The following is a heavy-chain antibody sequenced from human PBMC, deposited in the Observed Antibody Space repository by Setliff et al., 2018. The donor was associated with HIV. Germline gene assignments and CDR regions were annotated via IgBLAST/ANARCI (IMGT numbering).Heavy chain of an antibody. D-gene: IGHD4-17*01. Sequence: SVKVSCKASGFIFTNYGIHWVRQAPGHSLEWMGFINSGTGNTIYSQKFQGRVTFSRDTSASTAYMELSSLRSEDTAVYYCANSVTDASYWYFIHWGRGSPVTVPQ. J-gene: IGHJ2*01. CDR1: GFIFTNYG. CDR2: INSGTGNT. V-gene: IGHV1-3*01. CDR3: ANSVTDASYWYFIH.